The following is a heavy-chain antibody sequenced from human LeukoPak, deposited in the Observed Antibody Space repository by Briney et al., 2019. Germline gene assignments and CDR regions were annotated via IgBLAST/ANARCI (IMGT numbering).Heavy chain of an antibody. D-gene: IGHD2-15*01. CDR2: ISTHNGNT. Sequence: ASVKVSCKASGGTFSSYAITWVRQAPGQGLEWMGWISTHNGNTNYAHKLQGRITMTTDTSTSTAYMELRSLRSDDTAVYYCARQIGYCGGGSCYWYFNLWGRGTLVTVSS. J-gene: IGHJ2*01. CDR1: GGTFSSYA. V-gene: IGHV1-18*01. CDR3: ARQIGYCGGGSCYWYFNL.